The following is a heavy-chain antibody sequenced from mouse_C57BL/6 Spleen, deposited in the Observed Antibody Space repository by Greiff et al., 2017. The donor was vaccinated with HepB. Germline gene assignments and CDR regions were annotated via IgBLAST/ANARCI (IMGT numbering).Heavy chain of an antibody. V-gene: IGHV2-2*01. J-gene: IGHJ4*01. Sequence: VKLMESGPGLVQPSQSLSITCTVSGFSLTSYGVHWVRQSPGKGLEWLGVIWSGGSTDYNAAFISRLSISKDNSKSQVFFKMNSLQADDTAIYYCARKGDGYEDYAMDYWGQGTSVTVSS. CDR1: GFSLTSYG. D-gene: IGHD2-2*01. CDR3: ARKGDGYEDYAMDY. CDR2: IWSGGST.